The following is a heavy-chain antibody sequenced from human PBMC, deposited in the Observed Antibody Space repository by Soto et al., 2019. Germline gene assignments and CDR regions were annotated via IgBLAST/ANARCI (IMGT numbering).Heavy chain of an antibody. CDR2: IYSGSST. Sequence: GGSLRLSCAASGFTVSSNYMSWVRQAPGKGLEWVSVIYSGSSTYYADSVRGRFTISRDNSKNTLYLQMKSLRAEDTAVYYCARDPPATRHGMDVWGQGTTVTVSS. CDR1: GFTVSSNY. V-gene: IGHV3-53*01. J-gene: IGHJ6*02. CDR3: ARDPPATRHGMDV.